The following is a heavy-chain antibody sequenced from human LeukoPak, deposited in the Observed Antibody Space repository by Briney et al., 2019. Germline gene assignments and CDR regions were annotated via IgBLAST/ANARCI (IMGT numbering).Heavy chain of an antibody. J-gene: IGHJ4*02. V-gene: IGHV3-30-3*01. CDR1: GFTFRNYV. CDR3: AREGYYGSGSPPSLYFDY. Sequence: EGSLRLSCAASGFTFRNYVIHWVRQAPGKGLEWVAVTSSDLNVKLYADSVKGRFTISRDNSRSTLYLQMNSLRPEDTAIYYCAREGYYGSGSPPSLYFDYWGQGTLVTVSS. CDR2: TSSDLNVK. D-gene: IGHD3-10*01.